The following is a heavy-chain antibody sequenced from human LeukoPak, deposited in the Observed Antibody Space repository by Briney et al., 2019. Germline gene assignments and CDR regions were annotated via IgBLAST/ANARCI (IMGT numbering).Heavy chain of an antibody. V-gene: IGHV4-59*01. CDR2: IYYSGST. CDR1: GGSISSYY. D-gene: IGHD3-22*01. CDR3: ARVVSYYYDSSGYLNWFDP. J-gene: IGHJ5*02. Sequence: SETLSLTCTVSGGSISSYYRSWIRQPPGKGLEWIGYIYYSGSTNYNPSLKSRVTISVDTSKNQFSLKLSSVTAADTAVYYCARVVSYYYDSSGYLNWFDPWGQGTLVTVSS.